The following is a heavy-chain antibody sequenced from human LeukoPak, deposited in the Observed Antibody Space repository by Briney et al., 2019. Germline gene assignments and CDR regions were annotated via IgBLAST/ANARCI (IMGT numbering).Heavy chain of an antibody. J-gene: IGHJ4*02. Sequence: GESLKISCKGSGYNFTNYWIGWVRQMPGKGLEWMGIIYPGDSDTRYSPSFQGLVTISADKSITTAYLQWSSLKASDTAMYYCARTYGSGSYAQDYWGQGTLVTVSS. CDR1: GYNFTNYW. V-gene: IGHV5-51*01. CDR2: IYPGDSDT. D-gene: IGHD3-10*01. CDR3: ARTYGSGSYAQDY.